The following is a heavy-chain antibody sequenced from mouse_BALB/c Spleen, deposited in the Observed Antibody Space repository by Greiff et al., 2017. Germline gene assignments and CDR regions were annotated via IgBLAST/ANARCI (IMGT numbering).Heavy chain of an antibody. J-gene: IGHJ4*01. Sequence: EVKLEESGGGLVQPGGSLRLSCATSGFTFTDYYMSWVRQPPGKALEWLGFIRNKANGYTTEYSASVKGRFTISRDNSQSILYLQMNTLRAEDSATYYCARDMITTPGAMDYWGQGTSVTVSS. V-gene: IGHV7-3*02. CDR1: GFTFTDYY. CDR3: ARDMITTPGAMDY. CDR2: IRNKANGYTT. D-gene: IGHD2-4*01.